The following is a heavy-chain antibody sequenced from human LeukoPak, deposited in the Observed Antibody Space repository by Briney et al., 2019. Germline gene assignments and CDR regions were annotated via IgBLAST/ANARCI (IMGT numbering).Heavy chain of an antibody. D-gene: IGHD3-10*01. CDR1: GGSMSSYY. CDR2: IYHSGST. V-gene: IGHV4-59*12. CDR3: ARELWFGELFAPFDY. Sequence: SETLSLTCTVSGGSMSSYYWSWIRQPPGKGLGWIGYIYHSGSTYYNPSLKSRVTISVDRSKNQFSLKLSSVTAADTAVYYCARELWFGELFAPFDYWGQGTLVTVSS. J-gene: IGHJ4*02.